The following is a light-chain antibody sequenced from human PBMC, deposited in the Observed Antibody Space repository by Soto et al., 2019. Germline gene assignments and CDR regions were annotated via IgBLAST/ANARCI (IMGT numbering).Light chain of an antibody. J-gene: IGKJ4*01. Sequence: EIVMTHTPLSLSVAPGQPASISCNSSDSLLHSDGKTYLYWYLQKPGQSPQLLIYMTSKRAPGVPDRFSGSGSGTDFTLKISRVEADDAGIYYCMQTLHTPQLTFGGGTKVDIK. CDR2: MTS. CDR1: DSLLHSDGKTY. V-gene: IGKV2-28*01. CDR3: MQTLHTPQLT.